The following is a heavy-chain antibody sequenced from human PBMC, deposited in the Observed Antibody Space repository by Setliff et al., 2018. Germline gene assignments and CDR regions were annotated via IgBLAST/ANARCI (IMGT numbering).Heavy chain of an antibody. Sequence: KTSETLSLTCAVSGGSLNSGSYYWSWIRQSTERGLEWLGRLHTSGSTTYNPALNSRVTISVDTSTNQFSLRLTSLTAADTAVYFCARDNTILGATDHWGQGTLVTSPQ. CDR2: LHTSGST. CDR3: ARDNTILGATDH. CDR1: GGSLNSGSYY. D-gene: IGHD1-26*01. V-gene: IGHV4-61*02. J-gene: IGHJ5*02.